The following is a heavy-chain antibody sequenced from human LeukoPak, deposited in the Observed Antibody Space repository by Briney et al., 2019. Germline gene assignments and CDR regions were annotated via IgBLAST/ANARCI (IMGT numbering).Heavy chain of an antibody. CDR3: ARAGYSYGNNPLYYYYGMDV. CDR2: INPSGGST. CDR1: GYTFTSYY. D-gene: IGHD5-18*01. J-gene: IGHJ6*02. Sequence: ASVKVSCKASGYTFTSYYMHCVRQAPGQGLEWMGIINPSGGSTSYAQKFQGRVTMTRDTSTSTVYMELSSLRSEDTAVYYCARAGYSYGNNPLYYYYGMDVWGQGTTVTVSS. V-gene: IGHV1-46*01.